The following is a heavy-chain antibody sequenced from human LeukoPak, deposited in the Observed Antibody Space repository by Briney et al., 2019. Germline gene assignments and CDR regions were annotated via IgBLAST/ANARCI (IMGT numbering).Heavy chain of an antibody. CDR3: ASYCGGDCPTDY. Sequence: SATQSPACTVSGRSISSSCYDWGWIRPPPGKGLEWIGSIYYSGSTCYNPSLKSRVTISVDTSKNQFSLKLSSVTAADTAVYYCASYCGGDCPTDYWGQGTLVTVYS. CDR1: GRSISSSCYD. D-gene: IGHD2-21*02. V-gene: IGHV4-39*01. CDR2: IYYSGST. J-gene: IGHJ4*02.